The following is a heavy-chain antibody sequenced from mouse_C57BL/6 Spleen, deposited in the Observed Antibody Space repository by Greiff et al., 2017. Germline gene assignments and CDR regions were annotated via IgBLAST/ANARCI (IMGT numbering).Heavy chain of an antibody. D-gene: IGHD2-3*01. CDR3: AKHYDGYYAWFAY. CDR1: GYTFTSYW. J-gene: IGHJ3*01. Sequence: QVQLQQPGAELVKPGASVKLSCKASGYTFTSYWMQWVKQRPGQGLEWIGEIDPSDSYTNYNQKFKGKATLTVDTSSSTAYMQLSSLTSEDSAVYYCAKHYDGYYAWFAYWGQGTLVTVSA. V-gene: IGHV1-50*01. CDR2: IDPSDSYT.